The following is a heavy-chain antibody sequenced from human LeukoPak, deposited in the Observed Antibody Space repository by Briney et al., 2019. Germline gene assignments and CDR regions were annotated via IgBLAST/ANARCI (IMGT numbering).Heavy chain of an antibody. J-gene: IGHJ6*03. CDR2: ISSSSSYI. CDR3: ARANDNYYYYYMDV. CDR1: GFTFSSYS. D-gene: IGHD3-9*01. V-gene: IGHV3-21*01. Sequence: GGSLRFSCAASGFTFSSYSMSWVRQAPGKGLEWVSSISSSSSYIYYADSVKGRFTISRDNAKNSLYLQMNSLRAEDTAVYYCARANDNYYYYYMDVWGKGTTVTISS.